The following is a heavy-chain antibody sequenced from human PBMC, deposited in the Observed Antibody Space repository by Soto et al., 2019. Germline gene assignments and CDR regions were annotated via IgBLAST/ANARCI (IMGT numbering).Heavy chain of an antibody. V-gene: IGHV3-30*18. Sequence: GGSLRLSCAASGFTFSYYGMHWVRQAPGKGPEWVAIISYDGSNKYYAESVKGRFTISRDNSKNTLYLQMDSLRAEDTAVYYCAKGLPTNWGQGTLVTVSS. CDR1: GFTFSYYG. D-gene: IGHD5-12*01. CDR3: AKGLPTN. J-gene: IGHJ4*02. CDR2: ISYDGSNK.